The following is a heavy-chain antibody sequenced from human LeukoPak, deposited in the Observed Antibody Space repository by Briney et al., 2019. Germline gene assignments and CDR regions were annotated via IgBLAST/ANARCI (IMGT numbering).Heavy chain of an antibody. V-gene: IGHV4-59*01. CDR1: GGSISSYY. CDR2: IYYSGST. J-gene: IGHJ5*02. D-gene: IGHD1-14*01. CDR3: ARDRKDRIDP. Sequence: SETLSLTCTVSGGSISSYYWSWIRQPPGKGLEWIGYIYYSGSTNYNPSLKSRVTISVDTSKNQFSLKLSSVTAADTAVYYCARDRKDRIDPWAQGTLVTVSS.